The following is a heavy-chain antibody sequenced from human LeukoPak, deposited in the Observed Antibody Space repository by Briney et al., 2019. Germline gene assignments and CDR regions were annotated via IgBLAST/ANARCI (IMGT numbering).Heavy chain of an antibody. CDR1: GYTFTGYC. V-gene: IGHV1-2*02. D-gene: IGHD3-3*01. J-gene: IGHJ3*02. CDR2: INPNSGGT. CDR3: AVPTITIFGVVMGAFDI. Sequence: GASVKVSCKASGYTFTGYCMHWVRQAPGQGLEWMGWINPNSGGTNYAQKFQGRVTMTRDTSISTAYMELSRLRSDDTAVYYCAVPTITIFGVVMGAFDIWGQGTMVTVSS.